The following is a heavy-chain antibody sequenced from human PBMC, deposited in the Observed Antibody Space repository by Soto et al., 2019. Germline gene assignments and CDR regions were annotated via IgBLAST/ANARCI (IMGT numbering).Heavy chain of an antibody. Sequence: KASETLSLTCSVSGDSISTVDSFWAWIRQPPGQALEYIGYIYKSTTTYYNPSFESRVAISLDTSKSQFSLNVTSVTAADTAVYFCARGRYCLTGRCFPNWFDSWGQGTLVTVSS. D-gene: IGHD2-15*01. V-gene: IGHV4-30-4*01. CDR1: GDSISTVDSF. CDR3: ARGRYCLTGRCFPNWFDS. CDR2: IYKSTTT. J-gene: IGHJ5*01.